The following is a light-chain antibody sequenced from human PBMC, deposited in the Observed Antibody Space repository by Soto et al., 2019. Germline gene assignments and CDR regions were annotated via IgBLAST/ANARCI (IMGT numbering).Light chain of an antibody. Sequence: EIVLTQSPATLSLSPGERATLSCRASQSVSSKLVWYQQKPGQAPRFLIYGASTRATGIPARFRGSGSGTEFTLTIDSLQSEDFAIYYCQQYNNFPPTFGQGTKVDIK. CDR1: QSVSSK. J-gene: IGKJ1*01. CDR2: GAS. CDR3: QQYNNFPPT. V-gene: IGKV3-15*01.